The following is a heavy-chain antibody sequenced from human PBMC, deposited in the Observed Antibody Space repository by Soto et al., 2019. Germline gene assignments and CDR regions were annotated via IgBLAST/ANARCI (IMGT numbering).Heavy chain of an antibody. CDR3: ARMSSSWPRANFDY. J-gene: IGHJ4*02. D-gene: IGHD6-13*01. CDR2: IIPIFGTA. CDR1: GGTFSSYA. Sequence: SVKVSCKASGGTFSSYAISWVRQAPGQGLEWMGGIIPIFGTANYAQKFQGRVTITADDSTSTAYMELSSLRSEDTAVYYCARMSSSWPRANFDYWGRGTLVTVSS. V-gene: IGHV1-69*13.